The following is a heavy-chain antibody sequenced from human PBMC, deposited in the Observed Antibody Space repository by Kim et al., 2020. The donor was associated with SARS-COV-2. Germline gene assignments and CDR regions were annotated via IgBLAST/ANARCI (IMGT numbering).Heavy chain of an antibody. CDR1: GFTFSSYA. D-gene: IGHD3-9*01. CDR3: ARSYRQYYDILTGYYWGYYYYEMDV. CDR2: ISYDGSNK. J-gene: IGHJ6*02. V-gene: IGHV3-30*04. Sequence: GGSLRLSCAASGFTFSSYAMHWVRQAPGKGLEWVAVISYDGSNKYYADSVKGRFTISRDNSKNTLYLQMNSLRAEDTAVYYCARSYRQYYDILTGYYWGYYYYEMDVWGQGTTVTVSS.